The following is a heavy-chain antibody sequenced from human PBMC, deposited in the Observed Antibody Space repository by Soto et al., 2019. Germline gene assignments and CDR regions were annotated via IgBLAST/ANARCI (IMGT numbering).Heavy chain of an antibody. J-gene: IGHJ4*02. CDR1: GFTFSSYS. CDR3: ARHTPYGSGSYYLDY. CDR2: ISSSSSYI. Sequence: EVQLVESGGGLVKPGGSLRLSCAASGFTFSSYSMNWARQAPGKGLEWVSSISSSSSYIYYADSVKGRFTISRDNAKNSLYLQMNSLRAEDTAVYYCARHTPYGSGSYYLDYWGQGTLVTVSS. V-gene: IGHV3-21*01. D-gene: IGHD3-10*01.